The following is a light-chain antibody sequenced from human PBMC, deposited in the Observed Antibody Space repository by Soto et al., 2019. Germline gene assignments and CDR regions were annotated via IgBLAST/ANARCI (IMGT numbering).Light chain of an antibody. Sequence: DIQMTQSPSTLSASVGDRVTITCRASQSISTWLAWYQQKPGKAPKLLIYKASNLEGGVPSRFSGSGSGTEFTITVSSLQPDDFATYYCQQYYTYPLTFGGGTTVEIK. CDR1: QSISTW. CDR2: KAS. J-gene: IGKJ4*01. V-gene: IGKV1-5*03. CDR3: QQYYTYPLT.